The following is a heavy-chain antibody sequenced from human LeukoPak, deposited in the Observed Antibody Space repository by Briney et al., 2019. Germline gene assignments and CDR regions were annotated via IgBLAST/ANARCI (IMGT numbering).Heavy chain of an antibody. D-gene: IGHD3-16*01. CDR1: GYTFTGYY. Sequence: ASVKVSCKASGYTFTGYYVHWVRQAPGQGLEWMGWINPNSGGTKYAQKFQGSVTMTRDTSISTAYMELSSLSSDDTAVYYCARAGGGLDYWGQGTQVTVSS. CDR3: ARAGGGLDY. J-gene: IGHJ4*02. V-gene: IGHV1-2*02. CDR2: INPNSGGT.